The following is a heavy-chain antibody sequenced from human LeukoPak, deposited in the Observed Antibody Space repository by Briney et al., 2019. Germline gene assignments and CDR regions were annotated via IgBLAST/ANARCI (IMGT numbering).Heavy chain of an antibody. CDR3: ARLIRQWLPLGSYYFDY. J-gene: IGHJ4*02. CDR2: IYYSGST. D-gene: IGHD6-19*01. CDR1: GGSINSYY. Sequence: SETLSLTCTVSGGSINSYYWSWIRQPPGKGLEWIGYIYYSGSTYYNPSLKSRVTISVDTSKNQFSLKLSSVTAADTAVYYCARLIRQWLPLGSYYFDYWGQGTLVTVSS. V-gene: IGHV4-59*04.